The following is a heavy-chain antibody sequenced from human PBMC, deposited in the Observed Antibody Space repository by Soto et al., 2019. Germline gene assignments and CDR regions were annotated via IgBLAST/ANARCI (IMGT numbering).Heavy chain of an antibody. J-gene: IGHJ6*02. Sequence: PGGSLRLSCAASGFTFSSYAMSWVRQSPGKGLEWVSAISFSCGSTYYADSVKGRFTISRDNSKNTLYLQMNSLRAEDTAVYYCANNGRVVAATHYYYGMDILGQETTVSISS. CDR1: GFTFSSYA. D-gene: IGHD2-15*01. V-gene: IGHV3-23*01. CDR3: ANNGRVVAATHYYYGMDI. CDR2: ISFSCGST.